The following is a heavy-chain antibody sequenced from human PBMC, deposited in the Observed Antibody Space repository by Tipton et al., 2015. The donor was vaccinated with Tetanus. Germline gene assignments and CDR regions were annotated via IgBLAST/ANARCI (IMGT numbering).Heavy chain of an antibody. J-gene: IGHJ3*02. V-gene: IGHV4-39*07. CDR1: GDSITSSHYY. Sequence: TLSLTCTVSGDSITSSHYYWGWVRQPPGKGLEWIGSIYFSGSTYHSPSLKSRVTMSVDTSKNQFSLKLSSVTAADTAVYYCARIGWLQQNKPAFDIWGQGTVVTVSS. D-gene: IGHD6-19*01. CDR2: IYFSGST. CDR3: ARIGWLQQNKPAFDI.